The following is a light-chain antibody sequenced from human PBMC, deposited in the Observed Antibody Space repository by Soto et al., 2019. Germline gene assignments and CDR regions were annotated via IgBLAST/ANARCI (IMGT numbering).Light chain of an antibody. J-gene: IGKJ4*01. CDR3: QLCTNRPLT. CDR2: ATS. CDR1: QSVSSY. V-gene: IGKV3-11*01. Sequence: TQSPAALSLSTGDRATLTCRASQSVSSYLTWFQQKPGQAPRLLIYATSSLDSGVPARFSGSRSGTEFTLTIISLQAEDFAGYCCQLCTNRPLTFGDGTKV.